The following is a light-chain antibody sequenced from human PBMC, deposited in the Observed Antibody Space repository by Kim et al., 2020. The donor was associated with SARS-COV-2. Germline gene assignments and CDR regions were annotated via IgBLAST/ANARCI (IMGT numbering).Light chain of an antibody. Sequence: SVSVGDRVTISCRASQGIRKDLGWYQQKRGKAPKLLIYAASTLQRGVPSRFRGSGSGTDFTLTISSLQPEDFATYYCLQGYNYPYTFGQGTKLEI. J-gene: IGKJ2*01. CDR3: LQGYNYPYT. CDR2: AAS. CDR1: QGIRKD. V-gene: IGKV1-6*01.